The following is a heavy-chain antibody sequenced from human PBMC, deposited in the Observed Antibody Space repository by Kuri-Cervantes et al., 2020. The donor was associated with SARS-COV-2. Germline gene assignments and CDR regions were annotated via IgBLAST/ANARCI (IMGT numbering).Heavy chain of an antibody. CDR3: ARESTYTLDI. CDR1: GGAINTYNW. CDR2: IFHDGST. Sequence: GSLRLSCVVSGGAINTYNWWTWVRQPPGKGLQRIGEIFHDGSTKFNPSLSLRGRVTMSLDKSKNQFSLNLTSVTAADTAVYYCARESTYTLDIWGQGTLVTVSS. J-gene: IGHJ3*02. V-gene: IGHV4-4*02. D-gene: IGHD2-2*02.